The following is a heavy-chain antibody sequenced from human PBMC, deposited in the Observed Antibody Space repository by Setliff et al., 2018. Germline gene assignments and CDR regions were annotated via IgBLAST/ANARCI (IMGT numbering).Heavy chain of an antibody. Sequence: GGSLRLSCAASGFTFTSYAMTWVRQAPGKGLEWVSTVSGAGDFTYYADSVKGRFTISRDNSKNTLFLQMNSLRAEDTAVYYCATSGSYHGPLIWGQGALVTVSS. J-gene: IGHJ4*02. CDR2: VSGAGDFT. V-gene: IGHV3-23*01. D-gene: IGHD1-26*01. CDR1: GFTFTSYA. CDR3: ATSGSYHGPLI.